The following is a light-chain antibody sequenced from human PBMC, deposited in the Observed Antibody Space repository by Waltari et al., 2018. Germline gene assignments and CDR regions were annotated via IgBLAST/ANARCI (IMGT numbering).Light chain of an antibody. CDR1: QSISSN. J-gene: IGKJ2*01. Sequence: DIVMTQSPATLSVSPGERATLSCRASQSISSNLAWYQQKPGQAPSLLIYRASTRATGIPARFSGSGSGTEFTLTISSLQSEDFAIYYCQQSSSWPSYTFGQGTKLEIK. CDR2: RAS. V-gene: IGKV3-15*01. CDR3: QQSSSWPSYT.